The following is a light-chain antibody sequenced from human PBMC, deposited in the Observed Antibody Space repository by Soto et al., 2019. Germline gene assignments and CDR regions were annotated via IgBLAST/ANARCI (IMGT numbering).Light chain of an antibody. J-gene: IGLJ3*02. CDR2: DTS. CDR3: SLSYSGVRV. Sequence: QAVVTQEPSLTVSPGGTDTLTCASSAGPVTSRHYPYWFQQKPGQAPRALIYDTSNKHPWTPARFSGSLLGGTPALILSGAQPEDEADYYCSLSYSGVRVFGGGTKLTVL. CDR1: AGPVTSRHY. V-gene: IGLV7-46*01.